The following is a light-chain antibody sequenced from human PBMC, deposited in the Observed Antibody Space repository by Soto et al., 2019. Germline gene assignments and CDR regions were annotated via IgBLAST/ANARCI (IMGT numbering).Light chain of an antibody. CDR3: GTWDSSLSAGV. V-gene: IGLV1-51*01. J-gene: IGLJ3*02. CDR2: DSD. Sequence: QSALTQPPSVSAAPGQKVTISCSGSSSNIGNNYVSWYQQLPGTAPKLLIYDSDKRPSEIPDRFSGSKSGTSATLGITGLQTGDEADYYCGTWDSSLSAGVFGGGTKLTVL. CDR1: SSNIGNNY.